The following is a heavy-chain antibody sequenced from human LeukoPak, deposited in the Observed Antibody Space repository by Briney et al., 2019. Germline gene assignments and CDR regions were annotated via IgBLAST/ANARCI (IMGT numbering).Heavy chain of an antibody. CDR2: IYYSGST. J-gene: IGHJ3*02. Sequence: SLXCTVSGDSISTXYYXGWIXXXXXXXXXWIGSIYYSGSTYYNPSLKSRVTISVDTSKNQFSLKLSSVTAADTAVYYCAGLETQVAFDIWGQGTMVTVSS. CDR1: GDSISTXYY. V-gene: IGHV4-39*07. CDR3: AGLETQVAFDI.